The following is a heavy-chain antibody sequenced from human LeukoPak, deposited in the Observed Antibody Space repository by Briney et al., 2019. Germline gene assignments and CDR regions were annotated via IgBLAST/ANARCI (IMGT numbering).Heavy chain of an antibody. V-gene: IGHV1-24*01. Sequence: ASVKVSCKVSGYTLTELSMHWVRQAPGKGLEWMGGFDPEDGETIYAQKFQGRVTMTEDTSTDTAYMELSSLRSEDTAVYYCTTDLAWIQLRLSWFDPWGQGTLVTVSS. J-gene: IGHJ5*02. CDR1: GYTLTELS. CDR3: TTDLAWIQLRLSWFDP. D-gene: IGHD5-18*01. CDR2: FDPEDGET.